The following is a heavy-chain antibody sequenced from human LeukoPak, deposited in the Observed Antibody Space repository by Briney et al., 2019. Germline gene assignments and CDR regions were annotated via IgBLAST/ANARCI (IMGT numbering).Heavy chain of an antibody. D-gene: IGHD4-17*01. CDR3: ARRFYGDYLEHAFDI. J-gene: IGHJ3*02. V-gene: IGHV4-59*01. Sequence: PSETLSLTCTVSGGSISSYYWSWIRQPPGKGLEWIGYIYYSGSTNYNPSLKSRVTISVDTSKNQFSLKLSSVTAADTAVYYCARRFYGDYLEHAFDIWGQGTVVTVSS. CDR1: GGSISSYY. CDR2: IYYSGST.